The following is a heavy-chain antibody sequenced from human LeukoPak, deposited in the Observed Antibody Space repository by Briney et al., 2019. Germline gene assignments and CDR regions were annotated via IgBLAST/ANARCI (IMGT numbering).Heavy chain of an antibody. Sequence: PSETLPLTCTVSGGSISSYYWSWIRQPPGKGLEWIGYIYYSGSTNYNPSLKSRVTISVDTSKNQFSLKLSSVTAADTAVYYCARDCYGDSFDYWGQGTLVTASS. CDR3: ARDCYGDSFDY. J-gene: IGHJ4*02. V-gene: IGHV4-59*01. CDR1: GGSISSYY. CDR2: IYYSGST. D-gene: IGHD4-17*01.